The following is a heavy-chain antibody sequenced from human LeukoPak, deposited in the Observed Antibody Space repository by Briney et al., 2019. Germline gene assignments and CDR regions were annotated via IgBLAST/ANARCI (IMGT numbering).Heavy chain of an antibody. CDR1: GFTFSSYW. Sequence: GGSLRLSCAASGFTFSSYWMSWVRQAPGKGLEWVANIKQDGSEKYYVDSVKGRFTISRDNAKNSLYLQMNSLRAEDTAVYYCARSGVEQWLVKVDAFDIWGQGTMVTVSS. J-gene: IGHJ3*02. D-gene: IGHD6-19*01. CDR2: IKQDGSEK. V-gene: IGHV3-7*01. CDR3: ARSGVEQWLVKVDAFDI.